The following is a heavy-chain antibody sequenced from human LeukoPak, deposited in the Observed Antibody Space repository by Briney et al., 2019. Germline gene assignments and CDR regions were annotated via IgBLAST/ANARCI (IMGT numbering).Heavy chain of an antibody. CDR2: VSYSGST. CDR3: TRLDMTAIGTGMFDY. CDR1: GDSISRSGYF. D-gene: IGHD6-13*01. V-gene: IGHV4-39*01. J-gene: IGHJ4*02. Sequence: SETLSLTCTVSGDSISRSGYFWGWLRQPPGMGLEWIGSVSYSGSTYDSPSLMSRVTMSVDTSKNQFSLKLNSVTARDTAVYYCTRLDMTAIGTGMFDYWGQGTLVTVSS.